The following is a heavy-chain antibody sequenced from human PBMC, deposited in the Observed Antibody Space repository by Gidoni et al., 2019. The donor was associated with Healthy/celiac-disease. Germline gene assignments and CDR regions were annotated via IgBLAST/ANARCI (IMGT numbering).Heavy chain of an antibody. D-gene: IGHD4-4*01. V-gene: IGHV4-59*01. CDR1: GGSISSYY. Sequence: QVQLQESGPGLVKPSETLSLTCTVSGGSISSYYWSWIRQPPGKGLEWIGYIYYSGSTNYNPSLKSRVTISVDTSKNQFSLKLISVTAADTAVYYCAREADYSNAFDYWGQGTLVTVSS. J-gene: IGHJ4*02. CDR2: IYYSGST. CDR3: AREADYSNAFDY.